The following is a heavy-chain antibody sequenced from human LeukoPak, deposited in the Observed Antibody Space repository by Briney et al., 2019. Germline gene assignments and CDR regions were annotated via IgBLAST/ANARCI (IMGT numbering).Heavy chain of an antibody. CDR3: AREDVDTGSDC. D-gene: IGHD5-18*01. V-gene: IGHV4-61*02. CDR2: IYTSGST. J-gene: IGHJ4*02. Sequence: SETLSLTCTVSGCSISSCTYHWSWIRQPAGKGLEWIGRIYTSGSTDYNLSLKSRVTISKDTSQNHFSLKLSAVTAADTAVYYCAREDVDTGSDCWGKGTLVTVST. CDR1: GCSISSCTYH.